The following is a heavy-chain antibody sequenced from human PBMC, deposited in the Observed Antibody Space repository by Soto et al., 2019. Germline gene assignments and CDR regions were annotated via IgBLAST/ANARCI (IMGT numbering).Heavy chain of an antibody. D-gene: IGHD3-16*01. V-gene: IGHV3-73*01. CDR1: GFTFSGSA. CDR2: IRSKANSYAT. Sequence: EVQLVESGGGLVQPGGSLKLSCAASGFTFSGSAMHWVRQASGKGLGWVGRIRSKANSYATAYAASVKGRFTISRDDSKNTAYLQMNSLKTEDTAVYYCTRLGGARDYWGQGTLVTVSS. J-gene: IGHJ4*02. CDR3: TRLGGARDY.